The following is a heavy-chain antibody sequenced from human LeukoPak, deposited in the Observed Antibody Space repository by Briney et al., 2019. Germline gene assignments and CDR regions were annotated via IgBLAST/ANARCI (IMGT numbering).Heavy chain of an antibody. CDR2: ISSSSSYI. D-gene: IGHD6-13*01. CDR3: ARDDAAAGDY. Sequence: PGGSLRLSCAASGFTFSSYSMNWVRQAPGKGLEWVSSISSSSSYIYYADSVKGRFTISRDNAKNSLCLQMNSLRAEDTAVYYCARDDAAAGDYWGQGTLVTVSS. J-gene: IGHJ4*02. CDR1: GFTFSSYS. V-gene: IGHV3-21*01.